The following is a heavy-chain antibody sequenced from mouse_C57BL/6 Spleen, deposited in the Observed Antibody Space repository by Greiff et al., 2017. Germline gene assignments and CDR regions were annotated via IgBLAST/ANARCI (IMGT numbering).Heavy chain of an antibody. CDR3: ARGDSNSSY. D-gene: IGHD2-5*01. J-gene: IGHJ2*01. V-gene: IGHV1-69*01. Sequence: QVQLQQSGAELVMPGASVKLSCKASGYTFTSYWMHWVKQRPGQGLEWIGEIDPSDSYTNYNQKFKGKSTLTVDKSSSTAYMQLSSLTSEDSAVYYCARGDSNSSYWGKGTTLTVSS. CDR1: GYTFTSYW. CDR2: IDPSDSYT.